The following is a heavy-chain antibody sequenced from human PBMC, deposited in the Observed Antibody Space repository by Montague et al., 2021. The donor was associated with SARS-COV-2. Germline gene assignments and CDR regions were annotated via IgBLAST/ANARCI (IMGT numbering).Heavy chain of an antibody. V-gene: IGHV4-39*01. Sequence: SETLSLTCTVSGGSISSSSYYWGWIRQPPGKGLEWIGNIYYSGSTYYNPSLKSRVTISADTSKNQFSLKLSSVTAADTAVYYCARVVGFDFDYWGQGTLVTVSS. J-gene: IGHJ4*02. D-gene: IGHD2-21*01. CDR1: GGSISSSSYY. CDR2: IYYSGST. CDR3: ARVVGFDFDY.